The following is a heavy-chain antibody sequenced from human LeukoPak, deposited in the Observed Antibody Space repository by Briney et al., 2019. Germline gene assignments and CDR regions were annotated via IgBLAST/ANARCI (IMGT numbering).Heavy chain of an antibody. D-gene: IGHD3-3*01. J-gene: IGHJ4*02. V-gene: IGHV4-4*07. CDR2: IYSSGST. Sequence: SETLSLTCTVSGGSISTYYWSWIRQPAGKGLEWIGRIYSSGSTNYNPSLKSRVTISVDTSKNQFSLKLSSVTAADTAVYYCARVGTFRYYDFWSGQPPYYFDYWGQGTLVTVSS. CDR3: ARVGTFRYYDFWSGQPPYYFDY. CDR1: GGSISTYY.